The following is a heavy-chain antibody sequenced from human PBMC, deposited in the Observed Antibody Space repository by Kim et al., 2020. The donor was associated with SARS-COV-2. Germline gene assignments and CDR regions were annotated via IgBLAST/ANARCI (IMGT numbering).Heavy chain of an antibody. J-gene: IGHJ5*02. Sequence: GGSLRLSCAVSGFSFSDHYMDWVRQAPGKGLEWVGRSRNKANSYTTEYAASVKGRFSISRDDSENSLFLQMNSLKIEDTAMYYCARVLSGGRGFDPWGQGTLVTVSS. CDR1: GFSFSDHY. CDR3: ARVLSGGRGFDP. CDR2: SRNKANSYTT. V-gene: IGHV3-72*01. D-gene: IGHD3-3*01.